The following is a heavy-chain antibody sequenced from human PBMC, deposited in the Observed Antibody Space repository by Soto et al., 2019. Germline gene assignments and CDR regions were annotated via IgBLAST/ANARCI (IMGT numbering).Heavy chain of an antibody. V-gene: IGHV4-4*02. Sequence: QVQLQESGPGLVKPSGTLSLTCAVSGGAISSSKWWSWVRQPPGKGLEWIGEIYQSGSTNYNPSRESRVRMSVDKSRNQLSLKLTSVSAADTAVYYCARASATIAAAASFDYWGQGTLVTVSS. CDR3: ARASATIAAAASFDY. D-gene: IGHD6-13*01. CDR1: GGAISSSKW. J-gene: IGHJ4*02. CDR2: IYQSGST.